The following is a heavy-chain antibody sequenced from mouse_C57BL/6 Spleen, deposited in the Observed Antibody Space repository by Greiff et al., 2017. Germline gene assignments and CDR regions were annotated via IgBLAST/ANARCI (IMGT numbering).Heavy chain of an antibody. Sequence: QVQLQQSGPELVKPGASVKISCKASGYTFTDYYINWVKQRPGQGLEWIGWIYPGSGNTKYNEKFKGKATLTVDTSSSTAYMQLSSLTSEDSAVYFCARSRGYGSGGGYAMDYWGQGTSVTVSS. J-gene: IGHJ4*01. CDR3: ARSRGYGSGGGYAMDY. V-gene: IGHV1-84*01. CDR2: IYPGSGNT. D-gene: IGHD1-1*01. CDR1: GYTFTDYY.